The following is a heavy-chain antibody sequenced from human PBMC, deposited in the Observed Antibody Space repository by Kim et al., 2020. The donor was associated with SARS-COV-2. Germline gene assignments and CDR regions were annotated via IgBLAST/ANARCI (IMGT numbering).Heavy chain of an antibody. Sequence: ASGFAFRSFNMNWVRQAPGKGLEWVSSISTSSYRFYADSVKGRFTISRDNAQNLLYLQMNSLRAEDTAIYYCASEDCSDSTCYYWGQGALAT. CDR3: ASEDCSDSTCYY. J-gene: IGHJ4*02. V-gene: IGHV3-21*01. D-gene: IGHD2-15*01. CDR2: ISTSSYR. CDR1: GFAFRSFN.